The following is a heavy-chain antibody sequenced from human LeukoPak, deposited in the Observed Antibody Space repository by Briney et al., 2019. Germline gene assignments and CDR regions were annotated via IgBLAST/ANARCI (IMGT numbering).Heavy chain of an antibody. Sequence: SETLSLTSAVYGGSFSGYYWSWIRQPPGKGLEWIGEINHSGSTNYNPSLKSRVTISVDTSKNQFSLKLSSVTAADTAVYYCARVRGVIIGWFDPWGQGTLVTVSS. CDR3: ARVRGVIIGWFDP. CDR2: INHSGST. D-gene: IGHD3-10*01. J-gene: IGHJ5*01. CDR1: GGSFSGYY. V-gene: IGHV4-34*01.